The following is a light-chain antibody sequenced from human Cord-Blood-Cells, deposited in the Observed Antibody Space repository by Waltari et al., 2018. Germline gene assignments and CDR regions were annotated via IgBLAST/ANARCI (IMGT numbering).Light chain of an antibody. J-gene: IGKJ2*01. CDR2: GAS. CDR3: QQYGSSPLYT. Sequence: EIVLTQSPGTLSLSPGERATLSCRASQSVSSSYLAWYQQKPGQAPRLLIYGASSRATGIPDRFMGRGSGTDFTLTISRLEPEDFAVYYCQQYGSSPLYTFGQGTKLEIK. CDR1: QSVSSSY. V-gene: IGKV3-20*01.